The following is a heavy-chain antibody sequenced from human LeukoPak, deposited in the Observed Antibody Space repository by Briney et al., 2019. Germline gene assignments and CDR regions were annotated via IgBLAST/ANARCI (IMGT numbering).Heavy chain of an antibody. CDR3: AKDQGGSGWVPYYYYGMDV. CDR1: GFTFSSYG. J-gene: IGHJ6*02. D-gene: IGHD6-19*01. Sequence: PGGSLRLSCAASGFTFSSYGMHWVRQCPGKGLEWVAVIWYDGSNKHYADSVKGRFTISRDNSKNTLYLQMNSLRAEDTAVYYCAKDQGGSGWVPYYYYGMDVWGQGTTVTVSS. V-gene: IGHV3-33*06. CDR2: IWYDGSNK.